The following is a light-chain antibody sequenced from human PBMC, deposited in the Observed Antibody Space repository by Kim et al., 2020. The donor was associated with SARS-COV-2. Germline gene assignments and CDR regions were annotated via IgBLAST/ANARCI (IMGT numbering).Light chain of an antibody. CDR1: SSDVGAYNF. Sequence: QSALTQPRSVSGSPGQSVTISCTGASSDVGAYNFVSWYQQHPGKAPTLIIYDVTKRPSGVPDRFSGSKSGITASLTISGLQADDEADYYCCSYAGRYSWLFGGGTKVTVL. J-gene: IGLJ3*02. CDR2: DVT. CDR3: CSYAGRYSWL. V-gene: IGLV2-11*01.